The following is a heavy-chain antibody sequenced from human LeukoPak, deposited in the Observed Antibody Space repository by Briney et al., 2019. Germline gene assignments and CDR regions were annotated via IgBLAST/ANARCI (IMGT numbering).Heavy chain of an antibody. CDR3: AKDAFGTLDH. J-gene: IGHJ4*02. D-gene: IGHD3-10*01. CDR1: GFTFSNSP. V-gene: IGHV3-30-3*01. CDR2: TSHDESNK. Sequence: PGGSLRLSCAASGFTFSNSPMHWVRQAPGKGLEWVAVTSHDESNKYYADSVKGRFTISKDNSKNTLYLQMTSLRGEDTAVYYCAKDAFGTLDHWGQGTLVTVSS.